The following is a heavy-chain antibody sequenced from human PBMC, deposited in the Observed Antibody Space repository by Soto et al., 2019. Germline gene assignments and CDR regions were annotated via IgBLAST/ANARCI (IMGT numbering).Heavy chain of an antibody. J-gene: IGHJ4*02. Sequence: GGSLRLSCAASGFTFSSYGMHWVRQAPGKGLEWVAVISYDGSNKYYADSVKGRFTISRDNSKNTLYLQMNSLRAEDTAVYYCAKGGLWDIVVVPAAIGFFDYWGQGTLVTVSS. CDR3: AKGGLWDIVVVPAAIGFFDY. CDR2: ISYDGSNK. V-gene: IGHV3-30*18. CDR1: GFTFSSYG. D-gene: IGHD2-2*02.